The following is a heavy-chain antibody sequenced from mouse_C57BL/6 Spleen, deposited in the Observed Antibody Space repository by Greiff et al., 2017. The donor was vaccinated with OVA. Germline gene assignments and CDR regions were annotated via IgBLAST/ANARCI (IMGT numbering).Heavy chain of an antibody. Sequence: EVKVVESEGGLVQPGSSMKLSCTASGFTFSDYYMAWVRQVPEKSLEWVANINYDGSSTYYLDSLKSRFIISRDNAKNILYLQMSSLKSEDTATYYCARDDGAYWGQGTLVTVSA. CDR1: GFTFSDYY. CDR2: INYDGSST. CDR3: ARDDGAY. V-gene: IGHV5-16*01. J-gene: IGHJ3*01. D-gene: IGHD2-3*01.